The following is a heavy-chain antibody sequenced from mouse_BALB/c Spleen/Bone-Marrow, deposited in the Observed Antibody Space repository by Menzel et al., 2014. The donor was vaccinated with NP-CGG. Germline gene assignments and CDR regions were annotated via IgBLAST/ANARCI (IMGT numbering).Heavy chain of an antibody. V-gene: IGHV3-6*02. Sequence: EVQLQQSGPGLVKPSQSLSLTCSVTGYSITSGYYWHWIRQFPGNKLAWMGYISYDGSNNYNPSLKNRISITRDTSKNQFFLKLSSVTTEDTATYYCAREGGSLWYFDVWGAGTTVTVSS. J-gene: IGHJ1*01. CDR2: ISYDGSN. CDR1: GYSITSGYY. CDR3: AREGGSLWYFDV.